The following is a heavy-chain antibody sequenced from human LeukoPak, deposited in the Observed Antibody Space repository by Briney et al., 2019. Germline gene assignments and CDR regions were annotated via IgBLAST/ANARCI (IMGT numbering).Heavy chain of an antibody. J-gene: IGHJ5*02. Sequence: GRSLRLSCAASGFTFSSYGMHWVRQAPGKGLEWVAVISYDGSNKYYADSVKGRFTISRDNPKNTLYLQMNSLRAEDTAVYYCAKDASDLGDWFDPWGQGTLVTVSS. D-gene: IGHD1-26*01. CDR3: AKDASDLGDWFDP. CDR2: ISYDGSNK. CDR1: GFTFSSYG. V-gene: IGHV3-30*18.